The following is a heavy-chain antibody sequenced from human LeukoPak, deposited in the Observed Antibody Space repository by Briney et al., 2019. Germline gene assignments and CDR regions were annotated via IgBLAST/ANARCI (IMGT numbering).Heavy chain of an antibody. CDR1: GGSISSGGYS. D-gene: IGHD6-6*01. CDR3: ASLDHSSSSYFDY. Sequence: SQTLSLTCAVSGGSISSGGYSWSWIRQPPGTGLEWIGYIYHSGSTYYNPSLKSRVTISVDRSKNQFSLKLSSVTAADTAVYYCASLDHSSSSYFDYWGQGTLVTVSS. CDR2: IYHSGST. J-gene: IGHJ4*02. V-gene: IGHV4-30-2*01.